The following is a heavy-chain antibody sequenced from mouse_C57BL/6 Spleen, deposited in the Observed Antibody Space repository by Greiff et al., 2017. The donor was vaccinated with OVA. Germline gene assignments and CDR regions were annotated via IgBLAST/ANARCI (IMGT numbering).Heavy chain of an antibody. V-gene: IGHV1-54*01. J-gene: IGHJ2*01. D-gene: IGHD2-4*01. CDR2: INPGSGGT. Sequence: VQLQQSGAELVRPGTSVKVSCKASGYAFTNYLIEWVKQRPGQGLEWIGVINPGSGGTNYNEKFKGKATLTADKSSSTAYMQLSSLTSEDSAVYFCARGYYDYDEGPFDYWGQGTTLTVSS. CDR1: GYAFTNYL. CDR3: ARGYYDYDEGPFDY.